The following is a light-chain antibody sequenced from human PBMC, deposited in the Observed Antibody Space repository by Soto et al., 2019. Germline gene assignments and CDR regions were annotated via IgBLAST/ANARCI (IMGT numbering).Light chain of an antibody. V-gene: IGLV2-14*01. CDR2: GVT. CDR1: SSDVGGYNY. Sequence: QSALTQPASVSGSPGQSITISCTGTSSDVGGYNYVSWYQRHPGKAPKLMIYGVTNRPSGVSNRFSGSKSGNTASLTISGLQAEDEADYYCSSYTSSTTLSVVFGGGTQLTVL. CDR3: SSYTSSTTLSVV. J-gene: IGLJ2*01.